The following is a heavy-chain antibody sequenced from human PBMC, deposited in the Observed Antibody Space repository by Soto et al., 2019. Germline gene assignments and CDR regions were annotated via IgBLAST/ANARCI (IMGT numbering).Heavy chain of an antibody. D-gene: IGHD2-15*01. V-gene: IGHV4-31*03. J-gene: IGHJ4*02. Sequence: QVQLLESGPGLVKPSQTLSLTCIVSGGSISSDGYYWGWIRQLPGKGLEWIGYIYYSGTTYYNPSLKSRVNILLDTSKNEFSLRLSSMRDADTAMYYCASGSSEYYFESWGQGTLVTVSS. CDR3: ASGSSEYYFES. CDR2: IYYSGTT. CDR1: GGSISSDGYY.